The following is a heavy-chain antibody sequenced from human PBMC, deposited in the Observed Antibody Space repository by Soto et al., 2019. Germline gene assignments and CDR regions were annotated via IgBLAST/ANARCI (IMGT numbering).Heavy chain of an antibody. CDR2: ISAYNSNT. Sequence: ASVKVSCKASGYTFTSYGISWVRQAPGQGLEWMRWISAYNSNTNYAQKLQGRVTMTTDTSTSTAYMELRSLRSDDTAVYYCARVRPYSSGWYYFDYWGQGTLVTVSS. J-gene: IGHJ4*02. D-gene: IGHD6-19*01. V-gene: IGHV1-18*01. CDR3: ARVRPYSSGWYYFDY. CDR1: GYTFTSYG.